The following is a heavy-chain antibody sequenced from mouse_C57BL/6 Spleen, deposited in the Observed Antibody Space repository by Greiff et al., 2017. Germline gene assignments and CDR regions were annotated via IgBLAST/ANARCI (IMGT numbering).Heavy chain of an antibody. Sequence: VQLVESGPGLVAPSPSLSITCTVSGFSLTSYGVHWVRQPPGKGLEWLVVIWSDGSTTYNSALKSRLSISKDNSKTQVFLKMNSLQTDDTAMYYCARRGYGKEPYAMDYWGQGTSVTVSS. CDR3: ARRGYGKEPYAMDY. J-gene: IGHJ4*01. CDR2: IWSDGST. V-gene: IGHV2-6*03. CDR1: GFSLTSYG. D-gene: IGHD1-1*01.